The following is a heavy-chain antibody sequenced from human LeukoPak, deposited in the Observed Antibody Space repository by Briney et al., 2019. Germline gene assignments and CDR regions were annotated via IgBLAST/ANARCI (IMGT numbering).Heavy chain of an antibody. V-gene: IGHV4-34*01. D-gene: IGHD6-19*01. Sequence: SETLSLTCAVYGGSFSGHYWSCIRQPPGKGLEWIGEIDHSGSTNYNPSLKSRVTISLDTSKNQFSLKLSSVTAADTAVYYCARHFSGIAVAGTRRDYYYYYMDVWGKGTTVTISS. J-gene: IGHJ6*03. CDR1: GGSFSGHY. CDR3: ARHFSGIAVAGTRRDYYYYYMDV. CDR2: IDHSGST.